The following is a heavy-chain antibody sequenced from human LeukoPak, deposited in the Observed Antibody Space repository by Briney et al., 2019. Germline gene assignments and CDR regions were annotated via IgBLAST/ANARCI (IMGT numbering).Heavy chain of an antibody. CDR2: ISYDGSNK. J-gene: IGHJ6*02. V-gene: IGHV3-30*18. CDR3: AKRESMDV. CDR1: GFTFSSYG. Sequence: PGGSLRLSCAASGFTFSSYGMHWVRQAPGKGLEWVAVISYDGSNKYYADSVKGRFTISRDNSKNTLYLQMNNLRAEDTAVYYCAKRESMDVWGQGTTVTVSS.